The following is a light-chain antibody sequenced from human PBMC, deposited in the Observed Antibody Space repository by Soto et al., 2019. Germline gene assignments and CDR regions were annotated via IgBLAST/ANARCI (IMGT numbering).Light chain of an antibody. J-gene: IGKJ4*01. CDR3: QQRNDWGS. CDR2: GAS. Sequence: EVVLTQYPASLSLSPGERATLSCRASQSVGAQFAWYQQKPGQSPRLLIYGASNRTSGISARFSGSWSGTDFTLTITSLEPEDSAVYYCQQRNDWGSFGGGTRVEIK. V-gene: IGKV3-11*01. CDR1: QSVGAQ.